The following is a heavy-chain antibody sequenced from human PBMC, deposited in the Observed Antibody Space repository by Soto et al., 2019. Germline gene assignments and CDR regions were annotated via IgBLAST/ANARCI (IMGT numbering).Heavy chain of an antibody. D-gene: IGHD3-16*01. V-gene: IGHV4-59*01. Sequence: SESLSLTCTVSGGSISSYYWSWIRQPPGKGLEWIGYIYYSGSTNYNPSLKSRVTISVDTSKNQFSLKLSSVTAADTAVYYCAREEAAQPSREFGYNWFDPWGQGTLVTVSS. J-gene: IGHJ5*02. CDR3: AREEAAQPSREFGYNWFDP. CDR1: GGSISSYY. CDR2: IYYSGST.